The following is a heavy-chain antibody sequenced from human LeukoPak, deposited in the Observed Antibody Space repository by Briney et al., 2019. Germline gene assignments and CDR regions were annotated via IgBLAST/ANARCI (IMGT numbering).Heavy chain of an antibody. V-gene: IGHV4-39*01. J-gene: IGHJ4*02. CDR2: IYYSGST. CDR3: ARHGIIMINIGFDS. CDR1: GGSISSSSYY. Sequence: SSETLSLTCTVSGGSISSSSYYWGWVRQPPGKGLGWIGNIYYSGSTYYNPSLKSRVTVSVETSKNQFSLKLSSVTAADTAVYYCARHGIIMINIGFDSWGQGTLVTVSS. D-gene: IGHD3-16*01.